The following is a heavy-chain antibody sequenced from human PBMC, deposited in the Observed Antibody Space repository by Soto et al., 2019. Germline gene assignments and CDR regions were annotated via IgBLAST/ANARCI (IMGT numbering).Heavy chain of an antibody. V-gene: IGHV4-4*02. Sequence: PSETLSLTCTVSGGSVSSNDWWSWVRQPPGKGLEWVGEIYHSGSISYSPSLASRLTMSIDLSRNQFSLKLRSVTAADTAVYYCARVVYRDPNWFDPWGQGIFVTVSS. D-gene: IGHD3-16*02. J-gene: IGHJ5*02. CDR2: IYHSGSI. CDR1: GGSVSSNDW. CDR3: ARVVYRDPNWFDP.